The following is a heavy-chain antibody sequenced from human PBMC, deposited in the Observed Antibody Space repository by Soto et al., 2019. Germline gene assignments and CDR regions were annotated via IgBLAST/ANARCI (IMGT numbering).Heavy chain of an antibody. CDR2: IIPIFGTA. Sequence: QVQLVQSGAEVKKPGSSVKVSCKASGGTFSSYAISWVRQAPGQGLEWMGGIIPIFGTANYAQKFQGRVTITADESTSTAYMELSSLRSEDTAVYYCARGRKSIAAPQGLGWFDPWGQGTLVTVSS. D-gene: IGHD6-6*01. CDR3: ARGRKSIAAPQGLGWFDP. V-gene: IGHV1-69*01. CDR1: GGTFSSYA. J-gene: IGHJ5*02.